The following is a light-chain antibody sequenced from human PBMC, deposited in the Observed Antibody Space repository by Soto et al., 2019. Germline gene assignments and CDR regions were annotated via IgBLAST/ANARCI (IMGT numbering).Light chain of an antibody. Sequence: QSALTQPASVSGSPGQSITISCTGTSSTVGGFNVVSWYQQHPGKAPKVIIYEGIKRPSGVSNRFSGSNSGSTASLTISGLKAEEEADYYCCSYVGATTYVFGTGTKVTVL. CDR3: CSYVGATTYV. CDR1: SSTVGGFNV. J-gene: IGLJ1*01. CDR2: EGI. V-gene: IGLV2-23*01.